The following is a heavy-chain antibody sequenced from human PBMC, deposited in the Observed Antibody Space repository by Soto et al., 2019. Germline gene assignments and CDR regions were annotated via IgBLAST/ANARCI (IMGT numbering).Heavy chain of an antibody. V-gene: IGHV3-11*05. J-gene: IGHJ4*02. D-gene: IGHD2-15*01. Sequence: QVQLVESGGGLVKPGGSLRLSCAASGFTFSDYYMSWIRQAPGKGLEWVSYISSSSSYTNYADSVKGRFTISRDNAKNSLYMQMNSLRAEDTAVYYCARDGVLGSGKDYDYWGQGTLVTVSS. CDR3: ARDGVLGSGKDYDY. CDR2: ISSSSSYT. CDR1: GFTFSDYY.